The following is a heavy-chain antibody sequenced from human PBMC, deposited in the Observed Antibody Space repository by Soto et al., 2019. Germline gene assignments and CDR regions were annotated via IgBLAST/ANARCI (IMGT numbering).Heavy chain of an antibody. J-gene: IGHJ3*02. CDR3: ARVFGVPVAKPAFAI. V-gene: IGHV1-18*01. CDR1: GYTFTSYV. CDR2: ISAYNGNT. D-gene: IGHD3-3*01. Sequence: ASVKVSCKASGYTFTSYVISWVLQAPGQGLEWMGWISAYNGNTNYAQKLQGRVTMTTDTSTSTAYMELRSLRSDDTAVYYCARVFGVPVAKPAFAIWGKGTMVTVSS.